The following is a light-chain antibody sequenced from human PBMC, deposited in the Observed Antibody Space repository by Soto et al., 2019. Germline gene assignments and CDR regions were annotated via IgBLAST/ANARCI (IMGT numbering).Light chain of an antibody. CDR3: QQYRKWPLT. Sequence: ELVMTQSPATLSGSPGGRATLSCRARQRISSYLAWYQQQPGQAPSLLIYGASTRATGIPARFSGVGSGTEFILTISSLQSEDFAVYSCQQYRKWPLTFGGGTRV. V-gene: IGKV3-15*01. J-gene: IGKJ4*01. CDR2: GAS. CDR1: QRISSY.